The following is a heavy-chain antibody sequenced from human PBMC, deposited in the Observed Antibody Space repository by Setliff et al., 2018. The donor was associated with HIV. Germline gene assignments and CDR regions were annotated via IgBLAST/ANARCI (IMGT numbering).Heavy chain of an antibody. Sequence: ASVKVSCKVSGYTLTELSIHWVRQAPGKGLEWMGGFDPEYDKTFYAQKFQGRVTMSEDTSTDTAYMELTSLRSEDTAVYYCATRAYDSSGYLRSRVSVAAFDIWGQGTMVTVSS. V-gene: IGHV1-24*01. CDR2: FDPEYDKT. D-gene: IGHD3-22*01. J-gene: IGHJ3*02. CDR3: ATRAYDSSGYLRSRVSVAAFDI. CDR1: GYTLTELS.